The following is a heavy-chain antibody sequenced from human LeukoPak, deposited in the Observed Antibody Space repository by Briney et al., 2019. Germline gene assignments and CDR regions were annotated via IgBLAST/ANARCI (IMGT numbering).Heavy chain of an antibody. J-gene: IGHJ4*02. CDR2: ISSSSSYI. CDR1: GFTFSSCS. CDR3: ARVDGSSWYSDY. D-gene: IGHD6-13*01. V-gene: IGHV3-21*01. Sequence: GGSLRLSYAASGFTFSSCSMNWVRQAPGKGLEWVSSISSSSSYIYYADSVKGRFTISRDNAKNSLYLQMNSLRAEDTAVYYCARVDGSSWYSDYWGQGTLVTVSS.